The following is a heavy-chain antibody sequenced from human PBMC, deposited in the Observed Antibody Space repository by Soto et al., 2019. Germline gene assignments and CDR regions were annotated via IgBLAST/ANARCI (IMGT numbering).Heavy chain of an antibody. D-gene: IGHD5-18*01. CDR3: AKDSEQLWIHKWYFDL. CDR2: ISGSGGST. V-gene: IGHV3-23*01. J-gene: IGHJ2*01. CDR1: GFTFSSYA. Sequence: GGSLRLSCAASGFTFSSYAMSWVRQAPGKGLEWVSAISGSGGSTYYADSVKGRFTISRDNSKNTLYLQMNSLRAEDTAVYYCAKDSEQLWIHKWYFDLWGRGTLVTVPQ.